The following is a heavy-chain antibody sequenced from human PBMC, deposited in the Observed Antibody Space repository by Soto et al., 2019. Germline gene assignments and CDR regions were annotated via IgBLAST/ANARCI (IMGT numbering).Heavy chain of an antibody. CDR2: IYYSGST. CDR3: ARALADSSGYNHWFDP. D-gene: IGHD3-22*01. CDR1: GGSNSSGGYY. Sequence: PSETLSLTCTVSGGSNSSGGYYWSWIRQHPGKGLEWIGYIYYSGSTYYNPSLKSRVTISVDTSKNQFSLKLSSVTAADTAVYYCARALADSSGYNHWFDPWGQGTLVTVSS. J-gene: IGHJ5*02. V-gene: IGHV4-31*03.